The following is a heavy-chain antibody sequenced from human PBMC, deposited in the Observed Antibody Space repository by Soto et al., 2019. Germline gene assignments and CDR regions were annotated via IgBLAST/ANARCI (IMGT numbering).Heavy chain of an antibody. D-gene: IGHD5-12*01. CDR2: VSGSGSHT. CDR3: AKDIGGYNRPFEV. CDR1: GFTFSAHA. V-gene: IGHV3-23*01. Sequence: EVQLLESGGGLVEPEGSLRLSCAASGFTFSAHAMNWVRQAPGRGLEWLSTVSGSGSHTYYADSVAGRFTISRDNSKTTLYLHMNSLRAEDTAMYFCAKDIGGYNRPFEVWGQGTLVTVSS. J-gene: IGHJ4*02.